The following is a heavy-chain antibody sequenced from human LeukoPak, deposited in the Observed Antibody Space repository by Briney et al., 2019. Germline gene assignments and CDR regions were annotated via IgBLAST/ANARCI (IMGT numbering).Heavy chain of an antibody. D-gene: IGHD3-10*01. J-gene: IGHJ5*02. V-gene: IGHV1-3*01. CDR2: INAGNGNT. CDR1: GYTFTSYA. Sequence: ASVKVSCKASGYTFTSYAMHWVRQAPGQRLEWMGWINAGNGNTKYSQKFQGRVTITRDTSASTAYMELSSLRSEDTAVYYCAREDGLRTMARVNWFDPWGQGTLVTVSS. CDR3: AREDGLRTMARVNWFDP.